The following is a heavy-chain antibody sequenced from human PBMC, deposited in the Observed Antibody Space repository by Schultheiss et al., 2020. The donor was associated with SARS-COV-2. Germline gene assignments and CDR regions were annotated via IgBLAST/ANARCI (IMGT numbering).Heavy chain of an antibody. Sequence: SCTVSGGSIHTNYWSWIRQPPRKGLEWIGYMYYSGSSNYNPSLKSRVTLSVDTSKNQFSLKLSSVTAADTAVYYCASGYEALDYWGQGTLVTVSS. V-gene: IGHV4-59*01. CDR2: MYYSGSS. CDR3: ASGYEALDY. CDR1: GGSIHTNY. D-gene: IGHD5-12*01. J-gene: IGHJ4*02.